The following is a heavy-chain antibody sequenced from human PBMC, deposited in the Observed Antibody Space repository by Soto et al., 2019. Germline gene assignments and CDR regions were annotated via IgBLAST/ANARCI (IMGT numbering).Heavy chain of an antibody. V-gene: IGHV4-34*01. Sequence: SETLSLTCAVYGGSFSGYYWSWIRQPPGKGLEWIGEIDHSGSTNYNPSLKSRVTISVDTSKNQFSLKLSSVTAADMAVYYCARGPDLVLLWFGEFYYFDYWGQGTLVTVSS. CDR2: IDHSGST. CDR1: GGSFSGYY. J-gene: IGHJ4*02. D-gene: IGHD3-10*01. CDR3: ARGPDLVLLWFGEFYYFDY.